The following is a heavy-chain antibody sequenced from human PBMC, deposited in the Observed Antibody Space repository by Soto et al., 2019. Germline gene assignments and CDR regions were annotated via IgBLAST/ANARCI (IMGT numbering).Heavy chain of an antibody. CDR1: GYTFTSYN. J-gene: IGHJ5*02. Sequence: QVQLVQSGAEVKKPGASVKVSCKASGYTFTSYNIHWVRQAPGQGLEWVGMINPRGFFTTYAQKFRGRVTMTGDTTTSVVYMELTTLRSEDTAMYYCARAAGRFGELFCFDHWGQGTLVSVSS. CDR3: ARAAGRFGELFCFDH. V-gene: IGHV1-46*01. D-gene: IGHD3-10*01. CDR2: INPRGFFT.